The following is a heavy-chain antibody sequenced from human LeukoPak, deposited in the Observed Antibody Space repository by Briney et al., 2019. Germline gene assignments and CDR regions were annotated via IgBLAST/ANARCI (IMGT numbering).Heavy chain of an antibody. Sequence: SETLSLTCAVSGGSISSSNWWSWVRQPPGKGLEWIGEIYHSGSTNYNPSLKSRVTISVDKSKNQFSLKLSSVTAADTAVYYCASDYGDLDAFDIWGQGTTVTVSS. D-gene: IGHD4-17*01. CDR1: GGSISSSNW. CDR3: ASDYGDLDAFDI. CDR2: IYHSGST. V-gene: IGHV4-4*02. J-gene: IGHJ3*02.